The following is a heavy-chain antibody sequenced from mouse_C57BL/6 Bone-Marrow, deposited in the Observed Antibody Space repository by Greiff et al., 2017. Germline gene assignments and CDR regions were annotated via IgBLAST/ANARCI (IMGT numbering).Heavy chain of an antibody. CDR2: IYPSDSET. Sequence: VQLQQPGAELVRPGSSVKLSCKASGYTFTSYWMDWVKQRPGQGLEWIGNIYPSDSETHYNQKFKDKATLTVDKSSSTAYMQLSSLTSEDSAVYYCAIYYDYGGAFAYWGQGTLVTVSA. V-gene: IGHV1-61*01. CDR1: GYTFTSYW. J-gene: IGHJ3*01. CDR3: AIYYDYGGAFAY. D-gene: IGHD2-4*01.